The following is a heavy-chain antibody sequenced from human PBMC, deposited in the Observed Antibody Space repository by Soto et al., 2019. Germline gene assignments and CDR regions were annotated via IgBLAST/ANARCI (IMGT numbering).Heavy chain of an antibody. V-gene: IGHV4-4*02. D-gene: IGHD3-9*01. CDR1: GGSISSSNW. CDR2: IYHSGST. J-gene: IGHJ4*02. Sequence: QVQLQESGPGLVKPSGTLSLTCAVSGGSISSSNWWSWVRQPPGKGLEWIGEIYHSGSTNYNPSLKSRVTISADKSKNQFSLKLSSVTAADTAVYYCARAYYDILTGYPPYFDSWGQGTLVTVSS. CDR3: ARAYYDILTGYPPYFDS.